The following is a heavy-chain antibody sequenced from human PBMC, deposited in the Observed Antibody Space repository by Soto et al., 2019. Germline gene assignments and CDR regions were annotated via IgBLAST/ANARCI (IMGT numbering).Heavy chain of an antibody. D-gene: IGHD3-10*01. J-gene: IGHJ6*03. Sequence: GASVKVSCKASGYAFTGYYLHWVRQAPGQGLEWMGWINPNSGGTNYAQKFQGWATMTRETSISTAYMELSRLRSDDTAVYYCARGAGGWYMDGWGKGTTVTVSS. V-gene: IGHV1-2*04. CDR2: INPNSGGT. CDR3: ARGAGGWYMDG. CDR1: GYAFTGYY.